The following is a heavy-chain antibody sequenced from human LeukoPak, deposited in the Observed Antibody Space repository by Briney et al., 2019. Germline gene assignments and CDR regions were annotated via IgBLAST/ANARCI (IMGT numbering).Heavy chain of an antibody. Sequence: TGRARRLSCAVSGFTFSTYAMYWVRQAPGKGLEWVAVISYDGNNKYYADSVKGRFTISRDNSKNTLSLQMNSLRAEDTAVYYCVRALYDSSSPDAFEIWGLGTMVTVSS. D-gene: IGHD3-22*01. CDR2: ISYDGNNK. J-gene: IGHJ3*02. CDR3: VRALYDSSSPDAFEI. V-gene: IGHV3-30*03. CDR1: GFTFSTYA.